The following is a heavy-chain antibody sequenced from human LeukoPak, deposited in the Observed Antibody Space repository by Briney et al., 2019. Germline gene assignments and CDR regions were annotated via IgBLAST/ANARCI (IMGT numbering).Heavy chain of an antibody. CDR1: GFTFSDYD. CDR3: ARGPRYNWNSNYFPFDY. Sequence: GGSLRLSCTASGFTFSDYDMSWFRQAPGKGLEGGSYIRHSGSDISYADSVKGRFTISRDNAKNSLYLQMNSLRVEDTAVYYCARGPRYNWNSNYFPFDYWGQGTLVTVSS. J-gene: IGHJ4*02. V-gene: IGHV3-11*04. D-gene: IGHD1-7*01. CDR2: IRHSGSDI.